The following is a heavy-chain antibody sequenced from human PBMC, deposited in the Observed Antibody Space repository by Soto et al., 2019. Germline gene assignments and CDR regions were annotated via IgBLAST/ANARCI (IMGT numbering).Heavy chain of an antibody. Sequence: SGPTLVNPTQTLTLTCTFSGFSLSTTAVGVGWIRQPPGKALEWPAFIYWDDDKRYSPSLKGRLTVTKDTSKNQVVLTMTDMDPVDTATYYCAYRDTSLETRGVFDYWGQGTLVTVSS. CDR1: GFSLSTTAVG. D-gene: IGHD3-3*01. J-gene: IGHJ4*02. CDR3: AYRDTSLETRGVFDY. V-gene: IGHV2-5*02. CDR2: IYWDDDK.